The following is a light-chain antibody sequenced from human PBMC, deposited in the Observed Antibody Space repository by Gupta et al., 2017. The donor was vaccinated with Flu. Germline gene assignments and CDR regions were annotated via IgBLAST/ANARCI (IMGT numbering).Light chain of an antibody. J-gene: IGKJ1*01. CDR3: QKYGSSRT. Sequence: EIVLTQSPGTLSLSPGERATLSCRASQSVSSSYLAWYQQKPGQAPRLLIYGASSRATGIPGRCSGSGSGTDFTLTISRLEPEDFAVYYCQKYGSSRTFGQGTKVEIK. V-gene: IGKV3-20*01. CDR1: QSVSSSY. CDR2: GAS.